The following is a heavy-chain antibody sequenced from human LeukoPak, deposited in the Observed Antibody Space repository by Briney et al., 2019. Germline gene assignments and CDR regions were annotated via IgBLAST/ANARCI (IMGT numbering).Heavy chain of an antibody. J-gene: IGHJ4*02. CDR1: GFSLSTSGVG. CDR2: IYWNDEK. V-gene: IGHV2-5*01. Sequence: SGPTLVNPTQTLTLTCTLSGFSLSTSGVGVGWIRQPPGKSLEWLALIYWNDEKRYSPSLKTRLTITKDTSKNQVVLTMANMDPVDTATYYCAHFYNYGGSGWFCGQGTLVTVSS. CDR3: AHFYNYGGSGWF. D-gene: IGHD4-23*01.